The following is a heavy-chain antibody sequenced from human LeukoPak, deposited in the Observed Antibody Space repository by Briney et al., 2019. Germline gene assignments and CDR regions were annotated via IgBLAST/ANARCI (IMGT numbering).Heavy chain of an antibody. V-gene: IGHV3-74*01. Sequence: GGSLRLSCAASGFTFSGYWMHWVRQAPGKGLVRVSRIKSNGSSTSYADSVKGRFTISRDNAKNTLYLQMNSLRAEDTAVYYCARDAESGSYYSGHYYYYMDVWGKGTTVTVSS. D-gene: IGHD1-26*01. CDR1: GFTFSGYW. CDR2: IKSNGSST. CDR3: ARDAESGSYYSGHYYYYMDV. J-gene: IGHJ6*03.